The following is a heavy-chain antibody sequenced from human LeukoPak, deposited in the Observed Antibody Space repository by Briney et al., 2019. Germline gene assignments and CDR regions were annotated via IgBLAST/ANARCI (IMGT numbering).Heavy chain of an antibody. D-gene: IGHD3-10*01. V-gene: IGHV4-59*11. CDR2: ISNSGST. CDR1: DGPIRSHY. CDR3: GRDALVGFLSYYYIDV. Sequence: PSDTPSLTCTVSDGPIRSHYWTWIRQSPIKGLEWIGDISNSGSTKYNPSLRSRVTISIDTSRSQFSLRLSSVTAADTAVYYCGRDALVGFLSYYYIDVWGKGITVTVSS. J-gene: IGHJ6*03.